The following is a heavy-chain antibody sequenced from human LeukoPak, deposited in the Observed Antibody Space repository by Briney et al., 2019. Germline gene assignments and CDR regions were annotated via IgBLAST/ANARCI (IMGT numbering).Heavy chain of an antibody. CDR2: IYYSGST. Sequence: PSQTLSLTCTVSGGSISSGDYYWSWIRQPPGKGLEWIGHIYYSGSTYYNPSLKSRITISTDTSKNQFSLKLSSVTAADTAVYYCARGVYSSGWYRMREIDYWGQGTLVTVSS. J-gene: IGHJ4*02. V-gene: IGHV4-30-4*01. CDR3: ARGVYSSGWYRMREIDY. CDR1: GGSISSGDYY. D-gene: IGHD6-19*01.